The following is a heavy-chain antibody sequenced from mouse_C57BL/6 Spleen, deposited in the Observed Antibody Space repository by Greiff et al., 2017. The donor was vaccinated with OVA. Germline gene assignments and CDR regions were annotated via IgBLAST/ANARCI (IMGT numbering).Heavy chain of an antibody. V-gene: IGHV5-12*01. CDR2: ISNGGGST. Sequence: DVMLVESGGGLVQPGGSLKLSCAASGFTFSDYYMYWVRQTPEKRLEWVAYISNGGGSTYYPDTVKGRFTISRDNAKNTLYLQMSRLKSEDTAMYYCASPNWDGNRFAYWGQGTLVTVSA. J-gene: IGHJ3*01. D-gene: IGHD4-1*01. CDR3: ASPNWDGNRFAY. CDR1: GFTFSDYY.